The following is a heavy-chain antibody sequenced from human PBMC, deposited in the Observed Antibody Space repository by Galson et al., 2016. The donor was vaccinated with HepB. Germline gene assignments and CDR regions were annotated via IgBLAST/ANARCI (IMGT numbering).Heavy chain of an antibody. CDR3: ARAGSPKGPGAFDI. CDR2: ISYDGSNK. J-gene: IGHJ3*02. V-gene: IGHV3-30-3*01. Sequence: SLRLSCAASGFTFSSYAMHWVRQAPGKGLEWVAVISYDGSNKYYADSVKGRFTISRDNSKNTLYLQMNSLRAEDTAEYYCARAGSPKGPGAFDIWGQGTMVTVSS. D-gene: IGHD3-10*01. CDR1: GFTFSSYA.